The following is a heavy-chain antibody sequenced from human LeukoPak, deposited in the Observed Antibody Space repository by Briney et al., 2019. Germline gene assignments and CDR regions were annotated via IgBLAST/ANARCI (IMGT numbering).Heavy chain of an antibody. CDR2: IYPGDSDT. CDR1: GYSFISYW. CDR3: AKGRLAGPFDP. V-gene: IGHV5-51*01. Sequence: GGSLRLSCKGSGYSFISYWIGWVRQMPGKGLEWMGIIYPGDSDTRYSPSFQGQVTISADKSINTAYLQWSSLKASDTAMYYCAKGRLAGPFDPWGQGTLVTVSS. D-gene: IGHD6-19*01. J-gene: IGHJ5*02.